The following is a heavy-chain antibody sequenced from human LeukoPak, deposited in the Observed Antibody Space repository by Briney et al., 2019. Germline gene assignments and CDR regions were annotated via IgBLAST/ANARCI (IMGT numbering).Heavy chain of an antibody. CDR3: ARFCGGDCYSAVRAFDI. V-gene: IGHV4-61*01. CDR1: GGSVSSGSYY. D-gene: IGHD2-21*02. J-gene: IGHJ3*02. Sequence: SETLSLTCTVSGGSVSSGSYYWSWIRQPPGKGLEWIGYIYYSGSTNYNPSLKSRVTISVDTSKNQFSLKLSSVTAADTAVYYCARFCGGDCYSAVRAFDIWGQGTMVTVSS. CDR2: IYYSGST.